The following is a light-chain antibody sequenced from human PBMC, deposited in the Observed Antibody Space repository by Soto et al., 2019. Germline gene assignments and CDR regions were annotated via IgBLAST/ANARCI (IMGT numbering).Light chain of an antibody. CDR1: QSVNNY. V-gene: IGKV3-11*01. CDR3: QQRSSSIT. CDR2: EAS. Sequence: IVVTQSPSTLSLSPGERATLSCRASQSVNNYLAWYQQKPGQAPRLLMYEASIRATGIPARFSGSGSGTDFTLTISSLEPEDFAVYYCQQRSSSITFGQGTRLEIK. J-gene: IGKJ5*01.